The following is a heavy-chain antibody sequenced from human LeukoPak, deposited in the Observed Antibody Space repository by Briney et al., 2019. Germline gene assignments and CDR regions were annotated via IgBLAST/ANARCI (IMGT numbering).Heavy chain of an antibody. CDR1: GGSFSGYY. CDR3: ARHASNWFDP. J-gene: IGHJ5*02. D-gene: IGHD2-2*01. Sequence: SETLSLTCAVYGGSFSGYYWSWIRQPPGKGLEWIGEINHSGSTNYNLSLKSRVTISVDTSKNQFSLKLSSVTAADTAVYYCARHASNWFDPWGQGTLVTVSS. CDR2: INHSGST. V-gene: IGHV4-34*01.